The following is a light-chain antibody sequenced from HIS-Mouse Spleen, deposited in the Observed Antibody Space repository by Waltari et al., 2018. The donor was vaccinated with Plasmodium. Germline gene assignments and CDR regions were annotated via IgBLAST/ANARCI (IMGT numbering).Light chain of an antibody. V-gene: IGKV1-39*01. J-gene: IGKJ1*01. CDR1: QSISRY. CDR2: AAS. Sequence: DIQMTQSPSSLSASVGNRVTITFRASQSISRYLNWYQQKPGKAPKLLNYAASSLQSGVPSRFSGSGSGTDFTLTISSLQPEDFATYYCQQNYNTWTFGQGTKVEIK. CDR3: QQNYNTWT.